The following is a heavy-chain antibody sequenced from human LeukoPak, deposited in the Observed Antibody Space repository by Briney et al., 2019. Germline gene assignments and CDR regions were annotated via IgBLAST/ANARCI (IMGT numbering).Heavy chain of an antibody. CDR1: GGSISSGGYY. Sequence: SQTLSLTCTVSGGSISSGGYYWSWIRQPPGKGLEWIGYIYHSGSTYYNPSLKNRVTISVDRSKNQFSLKLSSVTAADTAVYYCARLRRYYGSGGFDYWGQGTLVTVSS. V-gene: IGHV4-30-2*01. CDR2: IYHSGST. D-gene: IGHD3-10*01. CDR3: ARLRRYYGSGGFDY. J-gene: IGHJ4*02.